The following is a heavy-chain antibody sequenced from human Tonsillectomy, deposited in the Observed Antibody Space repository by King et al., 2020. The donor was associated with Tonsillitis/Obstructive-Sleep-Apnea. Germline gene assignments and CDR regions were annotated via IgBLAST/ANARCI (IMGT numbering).Heavy chain of an antibody. V-gene: IGHV4-61*01. CDR2: IYYSGST. D-gene: IGHD4/OR15-4a*01. CDR1: GGSVSSGSYY. J-gene: IGHJ4*02. CDR3: ARVFGAYVDY. Sequence: VPLQESGPGLVKPSETLSLTCTVSGGSVSSGSYYWRWIRQPPGKGLEWIGYIYYSGSTNYNPSLKSRVTISVDTSKNQFSLKLSSVTAADTAVYYCARVFGAYVDYWGQGTLVTVSS.